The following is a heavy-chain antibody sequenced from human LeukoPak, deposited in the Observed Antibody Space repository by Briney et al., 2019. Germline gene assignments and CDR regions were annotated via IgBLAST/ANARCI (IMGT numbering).Heavy chain of an antibody. CDR3: VKPLSSGWYPNWFDP. J-gene: IGHJ5*02. D-gene: IGHD6-19*01. V-gene: IGHV3-64D*06. CDR2: ISSNGGGT. Sequence: PGGSLRLSCSASGFTFSSYAMHWVRQAPGKGLEYVSAISSNGGGTYYADSVKGRFTISRDNSKNTLYLQMSSLRAEDTAVYYCVKPLSSGWYPNWFDPWGQGTLVTVSS. CDR1: GFTFSSYA.